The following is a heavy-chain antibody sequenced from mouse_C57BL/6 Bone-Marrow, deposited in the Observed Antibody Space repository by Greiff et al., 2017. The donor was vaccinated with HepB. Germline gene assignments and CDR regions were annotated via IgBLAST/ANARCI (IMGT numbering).Heavy chain of an antibody. CDR2: ISSGGSYN. J-gene: IGHJ2*01. V-gene: IGHV5-6*01. Sequence: EVQWVESGGDLVQPGGSLQLSCAASGFTFSSYGMSWVRQTPDKRLEWVATISSGGSYNYYPDSVKGRFTISRDNAKNTLYLQKSSLKSEDTAKYYCARRDYGSSYGYWGQGTTLTVSS. CDR1: GFTFSSYG. CDR3: ARRDYGSSYGY. D-gene: IGHD1-1*01.